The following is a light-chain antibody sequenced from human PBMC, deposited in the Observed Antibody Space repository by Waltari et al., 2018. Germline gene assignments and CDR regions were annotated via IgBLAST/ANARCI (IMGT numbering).Light chain of an antibody. CDR2: GNN. J-gene: IGLJ2*01. CDR3: ATWDGSLNAVV. CDR1: NFNVGSNV. V-gene: IGLV1-44*01. Sequence: QSVLTQPPSASGTPGQRVTISCSGSNFNVGSNVVNWYQPLPGPAPKLLIYGNNQRPSGVPDRFSGSKSGTSASLAISGLQSDDEADYHCATWDGSLNAVVFGGGTKLTVL.